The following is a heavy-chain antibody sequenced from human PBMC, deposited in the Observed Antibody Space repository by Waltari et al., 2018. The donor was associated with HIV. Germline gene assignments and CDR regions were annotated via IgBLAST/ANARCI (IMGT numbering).Heavy chain of an antibody. D-gene: IGHD6-19*01. CDR3: ARGPPSGWSWFDP. Sequence: EVILVESGGGLVRPGGSLRLSCAASGFRLTDYNMNWVRQGPGKGLGWVASIVILQNFRKYADSVKGRFTVSRDNARNSLYLQMNSLTAEDTAVYYCARGPPSGWSWFDPWGQGTLVTVSS. V-gene: IGHV3-21*01. CDR1: GFRLTDYN. J-gene: IGHJ5*02. CDR2: IVILQNFR.